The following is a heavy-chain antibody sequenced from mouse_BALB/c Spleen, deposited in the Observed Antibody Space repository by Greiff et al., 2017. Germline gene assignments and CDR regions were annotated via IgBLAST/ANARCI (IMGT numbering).Heavy chain of an antibody. V-gene: IGHV2-6-5*01. CDR1: GFSLTDYG. J-gene: IGHJ4*01. Sequence: VKLVESGPGLVAPSQSLSITCTVSGFSLTDYGVSWIRQPPGKGLEWLGVIWGGGSTYYNSALKSRLSISKDNSKSQVFLKMNSLQTDDTAMYYCAKSYYYGSSHMDYWGQGTSVTVSS. CDR2: IWGGGST. D-gene: IGHD1-1*01. CDR3: AKSYYYGSSHMDY.